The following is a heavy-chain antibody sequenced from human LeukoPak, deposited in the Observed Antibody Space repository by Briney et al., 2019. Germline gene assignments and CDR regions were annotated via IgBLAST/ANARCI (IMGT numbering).Heavy chain of an antibody. CDR3: ARDRGGSSDAFDI. CDR2: IWYDGGIK. CDR1: GFTFSNYD. J-gene: IGHJ3*02. Sequence: GGSLRLSCAASGFTFSNYDMHWVRQAPGKRLEWVAVIWYDGGIKYCGDSVKGRFTISRDISKNTLYLQMNSLRAEDTAVYYCARDRGGSSDAFDIWGQGTMVTVSS. V-gene: IGHV3-33*01. D-gene: IGHD2-2*01.